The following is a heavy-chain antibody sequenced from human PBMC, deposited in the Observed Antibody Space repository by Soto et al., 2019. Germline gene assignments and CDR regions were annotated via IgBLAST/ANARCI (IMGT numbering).Heavy chain of an antibody. J-gene: IGHJ6*03. CDR1: GGSISSYY. D-gene: IGHD3-10*01. CDR2: IYYSGST. Sequence: SETLSLTCTVSGGSISSYYWRWIRQPPGKGLEWIGYIYYSGSTNYNPSLKSRVTISVDTSKNQFSLKLSSVTAADTAVYYCGRDKIGFGLYYYYRDVWGKGTTVTVSS. CDR3: GRDKIGFGLYYYYRDV. V-gene: IGHV4-59*01.